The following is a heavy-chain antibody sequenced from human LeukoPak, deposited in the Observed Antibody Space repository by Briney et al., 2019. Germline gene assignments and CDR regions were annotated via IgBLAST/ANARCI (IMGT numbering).Heavy chain of an antibody. Sequence: ASVKVSCKASGYTFTSYGISWVRQAPGQVLEWMSWISAYNGNTNYAQKLQARVTMTTDTSTSTAYMELRSLRSDDTAVYYCASGYYYDSSGYFDYWGQGTLVTVSS. J-gene: IGHJ4*02. D-gene: IGHD3-22*01. CDR2: ISAYNGNT. CDR3: ASGYYYDSSGYFDY. CDR1: GYTFTSYG. V-gene: IGHV1-18*01.